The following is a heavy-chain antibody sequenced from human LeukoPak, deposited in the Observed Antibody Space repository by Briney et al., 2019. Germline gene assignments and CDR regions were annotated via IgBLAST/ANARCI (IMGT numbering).Heavy chain of an antibody. Sequence: GGSLRLSCAASGFIFNTYVMHWVRQAPGKGLEWLAFIRYDGSNKNYADSVKGRFTISRDNTKNSLYLQMNSLRAEDTAVYYCAKDGGSDPDSFDIWGQGTMITVSS. CDR2: IRYDGSNK. V-gene: IGHV3-30*02. CDR3: AKDGGSDPDSFDI. J-gene: IGHJ3*02. D-gene: IGHD2-15*01. CDR1: GFIFNTYV.